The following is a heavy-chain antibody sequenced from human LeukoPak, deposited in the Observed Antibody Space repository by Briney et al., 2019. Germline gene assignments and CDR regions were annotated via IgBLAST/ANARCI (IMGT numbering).Heavy chain of an antibody. CDR3: ARDKNMTPNNAFDI. J-gene: IGHJ3*02. V-gene: IGHV3-11*04. Sequence: GGSLRLSCAASGFTFSDYYMSWIRQAPGKGLEWVSYISSSGSTIYYADSVKGRFTISRDNAKNSLYLQMNSLRAEDTAVYYCARDKNMTPNNAFDIWGQGTMVAVSS. CDR1: GFTFSDYY. CDR2: ISSSGSTI. D-gene: IGHD2-21*02.